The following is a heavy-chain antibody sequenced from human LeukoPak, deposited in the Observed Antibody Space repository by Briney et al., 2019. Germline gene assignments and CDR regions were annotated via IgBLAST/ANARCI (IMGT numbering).Heavy chain of an antibody. V-gene: IGHV4-39*01. CDR3: ARHCGMVLMMYAIRGGDNWFDP. D-gene: IGHD2-8*01. J-gene: IGHJ5*02. CDR1: GGSISSSSYY. Sequence: PSETLSLTCTVSGGSISSSSYYWGWIRQPPGKGREWIGSIYYSGSTYYNPSLKSRVTISVGTSKNQFSLKLSSVTAADTAVYYCARHCGMVLMMYAIRGGDNWFDPWGRGTLVTVSS. CDR2: IYYSGST.